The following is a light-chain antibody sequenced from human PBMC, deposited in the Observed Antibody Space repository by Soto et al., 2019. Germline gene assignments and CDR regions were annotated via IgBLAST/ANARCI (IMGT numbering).Light chain of an antibody. CDR1: QSISSW. V-gene: IGKV1-5*01. CDR3: QQYNSYPYT. J-gene: IGKJ2*01. Sequence: DIQMTQSPSTLSASVGDRVTITCRASQSISSWLAWYQQKPGKAPKLLIYDASSLDSGVPSRFSGSGSGTEFTLTIRSLQPDDFATYYCQQYNSYPYTFGQGTKLEIK. CDR2: DAS.